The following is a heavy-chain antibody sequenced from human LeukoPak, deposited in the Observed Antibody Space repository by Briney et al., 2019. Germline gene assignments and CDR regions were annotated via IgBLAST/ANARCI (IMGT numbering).Heavy chain of an antibody. V-gene: IGHV4-59*08. J-gene: IGHJ5*02. Sequence: SETLSLTCAVSGGSLSGYWWTWTRQPPGKGLEWIGIIYYTGSTSYNPSLKRRVTLSVDTSKNQFSLKLSSVTAADTAVYYCARRRYYDPLGLDLWGRGTLVTVSS. CDR2: IYYTGST. CDR1: GGSLSGYW. D-gene: IGHD3-22*01. CDR3: ARRRYYDPLGLDL.